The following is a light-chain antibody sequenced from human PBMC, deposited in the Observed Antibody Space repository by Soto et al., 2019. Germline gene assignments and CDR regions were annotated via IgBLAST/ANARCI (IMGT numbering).Light chain of an antibody. V-gene: IGKV1-8*01. CDR3: QQYYNYPRT. Sequence: IQMTQSPSTLSASTGDRVTITCRASQGISSYLAWYQQKPGKAPKLLIYAASTLQSGVPSRFSGSGSGTDFTLTFSCLQSEDFATYYCQQYYNYPRTFGQGTKVDIK. J-gene: IGKJ1*01. CDR2: AAS. CDR1: QGISSY.